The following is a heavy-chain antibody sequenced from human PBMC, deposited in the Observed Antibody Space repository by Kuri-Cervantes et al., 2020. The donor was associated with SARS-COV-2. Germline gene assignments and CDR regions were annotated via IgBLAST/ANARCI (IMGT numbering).Heavy chain of an antibody. V-gene: IGHV3-53*01. J-gene: IGHJ3*02. Sequence: GGSLRLSCAASGFTVSSKYMSWVRQAPGKGLEWVSVIYSGGSTYYADSVKGRFTISRDNSKHTLYLQMNSLRAEDTAVYYCARAPAATYVDWRGQDALDIWGQGTMVTVSS. CDR1: GFTVSSKY. CDR3: ARAPAATYVDWRGQDALDI. D-gene: IGHD3-3*01. CDR2: IYSGGST.